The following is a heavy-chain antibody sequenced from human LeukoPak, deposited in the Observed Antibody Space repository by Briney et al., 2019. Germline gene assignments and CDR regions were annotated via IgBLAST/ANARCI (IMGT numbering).Heavy chain of an antibody. J-gene: IGHJ4*02. CDR3: AKDLSSSSSVVVVAAKHDY. CDR1: GFTFSSYA. CDR2: ISGSGGST. D-gene: IGHD2-15*01. Sequence: GGSLRLSRAASGFTFSSYAVSWVRQAPGKGLEWVSAISGSGGSTYYADSVKGRFTISRDNSKNTLYLQMNSLRAEDTAVYYCAKDLSSSSSVVVVAAKHDYWGQGTLVTVSS. V-gene: IGHV3-23*01.